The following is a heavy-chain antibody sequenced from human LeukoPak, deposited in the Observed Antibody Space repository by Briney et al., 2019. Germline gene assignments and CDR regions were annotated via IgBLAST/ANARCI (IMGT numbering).Heavy chain of an antibody. J-gene: IGHJ4*02. CDR3: ASGSRSSGWHRYYFDY. CDR2: IIPIFGTA. V-gene: IGHV1-69*13. CDR1: GGTFSSYA. Sequence: ASVKVSCKASGGTFSSYAISWVRQAPGQGLEWMGGIIPIFGTANYAQKFQGRVTITADESTSTAYMELSSLRSEDTAVYYCASGSRSSGWHRYYFDYWGQGTLVTVSS. D-gene: IGHD6-19*01.